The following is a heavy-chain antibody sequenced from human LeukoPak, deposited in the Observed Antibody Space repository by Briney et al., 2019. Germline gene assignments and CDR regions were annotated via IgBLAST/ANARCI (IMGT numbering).Heavy chain of an antibody. CDR3: AKVFWAGAYCGGDCFAAFDI. CDR1: GFTFDDYA. Sequence: GGSLRLSCAASGFTFDDYAMHWVRQAPGEGLEWVSLISGDGGSTYYADSVKGRFTISRDNSKNSLYLQMNSLRTEDTALYYCAKVFWAGAYCGGDCFAAFDIWGQGTMVTVSS. CDR2: ISGDGGST. D-gene: IGHD2-21*02. J-gene: IGHJ3*02. V-gene: IGHV3-43*02.